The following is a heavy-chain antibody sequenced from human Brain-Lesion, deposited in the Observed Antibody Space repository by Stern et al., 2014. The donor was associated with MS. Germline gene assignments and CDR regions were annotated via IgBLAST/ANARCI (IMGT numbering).Heavy chain of an antibody. CDR1: GFIFSDYY. V-gene: IGHV3-11*01. D-gene: IGHD2-2*01. Sequence: QVQLGQSGGTLVKPGGSLRLSCAASGFIFSDYYMNWIRQAPGQGLEWVSYISTTASTIYYADSVKGRFTISRDNTKNSLFLQMSSLRAEDTAVYYCTISSSRYYFDSWGLGTLVTVSS. J-gene: IGHJ4*02. CDR3: TISSSRYYFDS. CDR2: ISTTASTI.